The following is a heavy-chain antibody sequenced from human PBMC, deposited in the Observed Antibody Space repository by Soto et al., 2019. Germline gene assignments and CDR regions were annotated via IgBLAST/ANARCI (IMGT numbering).Heavy chain of an antibody. J-gene: IGHJ6*02. CDR1: GGSVSSGSYY. V-gene: IGHV4-61*01. CDR2: IYYSGST. Sequence: QVQLQESGPGLVKPSETLSLTCTVSGGSVSSGSYYWSWIRQPPGKGLEWIGYIYYSGSTNYNPSLKRRGTISVDTSKNQFSLKLSSVTAADTAVYYCARDRVPAAPYYYYYGMDVWGQGTTVTVSS. D-gene: IGHD2-2*01. CDR3: ARDRVPAAPYYYYYGMDV.